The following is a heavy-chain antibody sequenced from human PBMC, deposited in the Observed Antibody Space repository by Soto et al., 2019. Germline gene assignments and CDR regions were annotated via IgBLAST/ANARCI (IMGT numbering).Heavy chain of an antibody. J-gene: IGHJ5*02. D-gene: IGHD6-25*01. CDR2: INHSGNT. Sequence: QVQLQQWGAGLLKPSETLSLKCAVYGGSFSDYYWTWIRQSPGRGLEWIGEINHSGNTHYHPSLKNRVTISLDTSKNQFSLRLTSVTAADTAVYYCARDTAALDTWGQGTLVTVSS. CDR3: ARDTAALDT. V-gene: IGHV4-34*01. CDR1: GGSFSDYY.